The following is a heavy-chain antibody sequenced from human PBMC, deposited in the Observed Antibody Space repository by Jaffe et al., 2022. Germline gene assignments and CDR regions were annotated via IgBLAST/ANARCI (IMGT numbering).Heavy chain of an antibody. D-gene: IGHD3-3*01. CDR3: AKGGGYDFWSGYQVGYFDY. Sequence: EVQLLESGGGLVQPGGSLRLSCAASGFTFSSYAMSWVRQAPGKGLEWVSAISGSGGSTYYADSVKGRFTISRDNSKNTLYLQMNSLRAEDTAVYYCAKGGGYDFWSGYQVGYFDYWGQGTLVTVSS. J-gene: IGHJ4*02. CDR1: GFTFSSYA. CDR2: ISGSGGST. V-gene: IGHV3-23*01.